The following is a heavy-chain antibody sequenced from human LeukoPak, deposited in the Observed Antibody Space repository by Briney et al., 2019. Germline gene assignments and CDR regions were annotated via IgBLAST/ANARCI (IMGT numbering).Heavy chain of an antibody. J-gene: IGHJ5*02. CDR3: ARLYYDILTGYYGNWFDP. CDR1: GGTFSSYA. D-gene: IGHD3-9*01. Sequence: ASVKVSCKASGGTFSSYAISWVRQAPGQGLEWMGGIIPIFGTANYPQKFQGRVTLTADKSTSTAYMELTSLRSEDTAVYYCARLYYDILTGYYGNWFDPWGQGTLVTVSS. V-gene: IGHV1-69*06. CDR2: IIPIFGTA.